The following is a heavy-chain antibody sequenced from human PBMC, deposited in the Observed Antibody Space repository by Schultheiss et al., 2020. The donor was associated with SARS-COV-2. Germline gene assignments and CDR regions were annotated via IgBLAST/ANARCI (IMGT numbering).Heavy chain of an antibody. D-gene: IGHD3-10*01. CDR3: ARVYYQGPTQVRYYGMDV. CDR2: IYHSGST. Sequence: SETLSLTCTVSGGSISSSSYYWGWIRQPPGKGLEWIGEIYHSGSTNYNPSLKSRVTISVDKSKNQFSLKLSSVTAADTAVYYCARVYYQGPTQVRYYGMDVWGQGTTVTVSS. J-gene: IGHJ6*02. V-gene: IGHV4-39*07. CDR1: GGSISSSSYY.